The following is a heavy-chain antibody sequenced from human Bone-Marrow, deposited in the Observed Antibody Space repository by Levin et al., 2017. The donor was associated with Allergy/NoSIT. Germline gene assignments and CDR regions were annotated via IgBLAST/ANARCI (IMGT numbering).Heavy chain of an antibody. CDR3: AKDVYGSGSYYNPLRDYYYYYGMDV. CDR1: GFTFSSYG. CDR2: ISYDGSNK. J-gene: IGHJ6*02. D-gene: IGHD3-10*01. Sequence: GGSLRLSCAASGFTFSSYGMHWVRQAPGKGLEWVAVISYDGSNKYYADSVKGRFTISRDNSKNTLYLQMNSLRAEDTAVYYCAKDVYGSGSYYNPLRDYYYYYGMDVWGQGTTVTVSS. V-gene: IGHV3-30*18.